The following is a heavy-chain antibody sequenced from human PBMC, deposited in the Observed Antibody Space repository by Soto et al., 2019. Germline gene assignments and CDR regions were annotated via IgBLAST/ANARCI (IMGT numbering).Heavy chain of an antibody. CDR1: GGTFSTYA. CDR3: ARGVGAYYFDY. Sequence: ASVKVSCKASGGTFSTYATTWVRQAPGQGLEWLGGIIPIFGTTDYARKFQGRVTITAAESTSTVFIELSSLTSEDTAVYYCARGVGAYYFDYWGQGTLVTVSS. J-gene: IGHJ4*02. V-gene: IGHV1-69*13. D-gene: IGHD1-26*01. CDR2: IIPIFGTT.